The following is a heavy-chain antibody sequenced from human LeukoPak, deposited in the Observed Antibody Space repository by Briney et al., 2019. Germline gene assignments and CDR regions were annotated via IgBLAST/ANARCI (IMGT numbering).Heavy chain of an antibody. D-gene: IGHD3-10*01. Sequence: SETLSLTCTVSGGSISSYYWSWIRQPPGKGLEWIGYIYYSGSTNYNPSLKSRVTISVDTSKNQFSLKLSSVTAADTAVYYCARESGYYYGMDVWGQGTTVTVFS. CDR2: IYYSGST. V-gene: IGHV4-59*01. J-gene: IGHJ6*02. CDR3: ARESGYYYGMDV. CDR1: GGSISSYY.